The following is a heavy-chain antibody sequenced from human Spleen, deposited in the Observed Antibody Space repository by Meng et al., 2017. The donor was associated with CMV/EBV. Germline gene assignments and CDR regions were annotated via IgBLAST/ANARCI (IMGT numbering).Heavy chain of an antibody. V-gene: IGHV3-30*04. CDR2: ISYDGSNK. CDR3: ARDLFGVVMTYYYYYGMDV. CDR1: GFTFSSYA. Sequence: GGSLRLSCAASGFTFSSYAMHWVRQAPGKGLEWVAVISYDGSNKYYADSVKGRFTISRDNSKNTLYLQMNSLRAEDTAVYYCARDLFGVVMTYYYYYGMDVWGQGTTVTVSS. D-gene: IGHD3-3*01. J-gene: IGHJ6*02.